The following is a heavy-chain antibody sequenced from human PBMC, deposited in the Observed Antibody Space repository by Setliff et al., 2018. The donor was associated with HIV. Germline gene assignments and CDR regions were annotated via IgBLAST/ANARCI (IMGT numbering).Heavy chain of an antibody. CDR2: IDWDDDK. CDR3: ARIFNSSLRVACTVEDWFDP. V-gene: IGHV2-70*11. D-gene: IGHD6-19*01. J-gene: IGHJ5*02. CDR1: GFSLSTSGMC. Sequence: SGPTLVNPKQTITLTCTFSGFSLSTSGMCVSWIRKPPGKALEWLARIDWDDDKYYSTSLKTRLTISKDTSKNQVVLTMTNMDPVDTATYYCARIFNSSLRVACTVEDWFDPWGQGTLVTVSS.